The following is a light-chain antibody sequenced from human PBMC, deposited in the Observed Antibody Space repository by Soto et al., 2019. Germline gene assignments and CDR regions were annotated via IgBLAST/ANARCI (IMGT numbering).Light chain of an antibody. CDR2: EVN. CDR3: TSYAGNNILV. CDR1: SSDVGGYHY. Sequence: QSALTQPPSASGSPGQSVTISCTGTSSDVGGYHYVSWYQQHPGKAPKLMIYEVNKRPSGVPDRFSGSKSGNTASLTVSGPQAEDEADYYCTSYAGNNILVFGGGTKLTVL. J-gene: IGLJ2*01. V-gene: IGLV2-8*01.